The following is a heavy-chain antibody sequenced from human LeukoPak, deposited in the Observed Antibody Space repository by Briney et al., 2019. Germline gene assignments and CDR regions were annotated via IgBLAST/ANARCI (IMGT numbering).Heavy chain of an antibody. D-gene: IGHD6-19*01. Sequence: ASVKVSCKDSGYTFTSYAMNWVRQAPGQGLEWMGWINTNTGNPTYAQGFTGRFVFSLDTSVSTAYLQISSLKAEDTAVYYCARDYRVAGTIPLYGMDVWGQGTTVTVSS. CDR1: GYTFTSYA. CDR2: INTNTGNP. V-gene: IGHV7-4-1*02. J-gene: IGHJ6*02. CDR3: ARDYRVAGTIPLYGMDV.